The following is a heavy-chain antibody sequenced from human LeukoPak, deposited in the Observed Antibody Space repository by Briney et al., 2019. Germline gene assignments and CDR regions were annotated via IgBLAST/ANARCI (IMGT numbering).Heavy chain of an antibody. Sequence: ASVKVSCKVSGYTLTELSMHWVRQAPGKGLEWMGGFDPEDGETIYAQKFQGRVTMTEDTSTDTAYMELSSLRSEDAAVYYCARSATLLYYYYYMDVWGKGTTVTVSS. CDR2: FDPEDGET. V-gene: IGHV1-24*01. CDR3: ARSATLLYYYYYMDV. D-gene: IGHD1-26*01. J-gene: IGHJ6*03. CDR1: GYTLTELS.